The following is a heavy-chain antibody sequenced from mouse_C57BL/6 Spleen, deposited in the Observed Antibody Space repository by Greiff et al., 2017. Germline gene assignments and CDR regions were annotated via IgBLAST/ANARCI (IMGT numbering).Heavy chain of an antibody. Sequence: VQLQQSGTVLARPGASVKMSCKTSGYTFTSYWMPWVKQRPGQGLEWIGAFYPGNSDTSSNQKFKGKAKLTAVTPASTAYMELSSLTNEDSAVYYCATYDEGYFDVWGTGTTVTVSS. CDR2: FYPGNSDT. CDR3: ATYDEGYFDV. V-gene: IGHV1-5*01. J-gene: IGHJ1*03. CDR1: GYTFTSYW. D-gene: IGHD2-12*01.